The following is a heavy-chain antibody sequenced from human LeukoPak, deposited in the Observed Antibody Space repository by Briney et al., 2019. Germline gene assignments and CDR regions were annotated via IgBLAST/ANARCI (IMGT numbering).Heavy chain of an antibody. J-gene: IGHJ4*02. Sequence: RGGSLRLSCAASGFTVSSNYMTWVRQAPWKGLEWVSVIYSGGSTYYADSVKGRFTISRDNSKNTLYLQMNSLRTEDTAVYYCARSKGSGSYYSYDYWGQGTLVTVSS. D-gene: IGHD3-10*01. CDR2: IYSGGST. V-gene: IGHV3-53*01. CDR3: ARSKGSGSYYSYDY. CDR1: GFTVSSNY.